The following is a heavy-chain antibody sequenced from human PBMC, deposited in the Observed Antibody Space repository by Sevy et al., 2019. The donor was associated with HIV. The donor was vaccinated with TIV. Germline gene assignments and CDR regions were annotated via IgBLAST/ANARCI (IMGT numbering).Heavy chain of an antibody. Sequence: SETLSLTCTVSGGSISSYYWNWIRQPPGKGLEWIGYIYYSGSTNYNPSLKSRVTISVDTSKNQFSLKLSSVTAADTAVYYCARGRPYYDILTDNGAFDIWGQGTMVTVSS. CDR3: ARGRPYYDILTDNGAFDI. V-gene: IGHV4-59*01. CDR2: IYYSGST. CDR1: GGSISSYY. J-gene: IGHJ3*02. D-gene: IGHD3-9*01.